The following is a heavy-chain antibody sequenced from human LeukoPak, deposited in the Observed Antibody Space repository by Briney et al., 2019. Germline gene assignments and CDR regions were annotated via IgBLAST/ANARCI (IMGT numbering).Heavy chain of an antibody. V-gene: IGHV3-21*04. J-gene: IGHJ4*02. CDR1: GFTFSSYS. D-gene: IGHD1-1*01. CDR3: AKDRPSSGNYFDY. Sequence: GGSLRLSCAASGFTFSSYSMNWVRQAPGKGLEWVSSISSSSSYIYYADSVKGRFTISRDNAKNSLYLQMNSLRAEDTAVYYRAKDRPSSGNYFDYWGQGTLVTVSS. CDR2: ISSSSSYI.